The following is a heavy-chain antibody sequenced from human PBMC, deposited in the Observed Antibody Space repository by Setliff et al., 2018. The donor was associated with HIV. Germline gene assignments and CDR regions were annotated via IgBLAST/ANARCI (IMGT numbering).Heavy chain of an antibody. CDR3: ARVWDWNYDLGY. D-gene: IGHD1-7*01. Sequence: ASVKVSCKASGYTFTSYGISWVRQAPGQGLEWMGWIGAYNGNTNYAQKFQGRVTMTRDTSTSTAYMELRSLRSDDTAVYYCARVWDWNYDLGYWGQGTLVTVSS. CDR2: IGAYNGNT. CDR1: GYTFTSYG. V-gene: IGHV1-18*01. J-gene: IGHJ4*02.